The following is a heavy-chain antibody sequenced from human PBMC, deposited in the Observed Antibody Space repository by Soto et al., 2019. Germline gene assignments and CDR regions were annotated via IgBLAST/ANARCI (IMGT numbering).Heavy chain of an antibody. CDR2: ISGSGGAT. V-gene: IGHV3-23*01. D-gene: IGHD6-13*01. CDR3: ARQEYSTTWYLKY. CDR1: GFTLSAYA. J-gene: IGHJ4*02. Sequence: PGGSLRLSCAASGFTLSAYAMSWVRQAPGKGLEWVSVISGSGGATYYADSVKGRFTISRDNSKNTLYLQMNSLRAEDTAVYYCARQEYSTTWYLKYWGQGTLVTVSS.